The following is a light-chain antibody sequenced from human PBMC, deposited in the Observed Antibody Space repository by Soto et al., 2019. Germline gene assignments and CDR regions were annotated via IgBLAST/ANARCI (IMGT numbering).Light chain of an antibody. Sequence: EIVLTQSPGTLSLSPGERATLSCRASQSVSSNYLAWYRQRPGQAPRLLIYGTSSRATGIPDRFSGSGSGTEFTLTISRLEPEDFAVFYCQQYGSSPGTFGQGTKVEIK. J-gene: IGKJ1*01. CDR3: QQYGSSPGT. CDR2: GTS. V-gene: IGKV3-20*01. CDR1: QSVSSNY.